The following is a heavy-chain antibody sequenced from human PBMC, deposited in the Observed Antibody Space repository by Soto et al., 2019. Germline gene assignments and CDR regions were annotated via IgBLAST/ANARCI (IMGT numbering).Heavy chain of an antibody. Sequence: QVQLVESGGDLVKPGGSLRLSCAASGFTFNDFFMTGIRQAPGRGPEWVASTSNSGNSVYYADSVKGRFTVSRDNAQNTLTLQMTDLRGDDTAVYYCARNTFNWFDPWGQGTLVTVSS. CDR3: ARNTFNWFDP. CDR1: GFTFNDFF. CDR2: TSNSGNSV. J-gene: IGHJ5*02. V-gene: IGHV3-11*01.